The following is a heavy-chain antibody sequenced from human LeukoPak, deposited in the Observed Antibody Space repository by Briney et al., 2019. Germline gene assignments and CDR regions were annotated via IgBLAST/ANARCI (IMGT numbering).Heavy chain of an antibody. CDR1: GGSISSYY. V-gene: IGHV4-39*07. D-gene: IGHD3-3*01. CDR3: ARGGVWNGYYVFDY. Sequence: SETLSLTCTVSGGSISSYYWGWIRQPPGKGLEWIGSIYYSGTTYYNSSLKSRVTISVDTSKNQFSLKLTSVTAADTAVYYCARGGVWNGYYVFDYWGQGTLVTVSS. J-gene: IGHJ4*02. CDR2: IYYSGTT.